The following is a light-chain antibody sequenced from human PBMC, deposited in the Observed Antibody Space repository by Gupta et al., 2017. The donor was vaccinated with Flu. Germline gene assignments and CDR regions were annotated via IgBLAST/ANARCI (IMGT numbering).Light chain of an antibody. CDR1: SSDVGGYNY. CDR3: SSYTSSSSYV. Sequence: SALTQPAAVPLSTVHSINIACTGTSSDVGGYNYVSWYQQHPGKAPKLMIYEVSNRPSGVSNRFSGSKSGNTASLTISGLQAEDEADYYCSSYTSSSSYVFGTGTKVTVL. CDR2: EVS. J-gene: IGLJ1*01. V-gene: IGLV2-14*01.